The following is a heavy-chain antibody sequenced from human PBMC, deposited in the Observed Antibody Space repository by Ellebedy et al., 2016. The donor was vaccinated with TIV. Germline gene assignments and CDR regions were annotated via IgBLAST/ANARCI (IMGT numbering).Heavy chain of an antibody. CDR1: GYTFTSYY. J-gene: IGHJ4*02. V-gene: IGHV1-69*06. Sequence: SVKVSXXASGYTFTSYYMHWVRQAPGQGLEWMGGIIPIFGTANYAQKFQGRVTITADKSTSTAYMELSSLRSEDTAVYYCALNTGDGSYIFDYWGQGTLVTVSS. CDR3: ALNTGDGSYIFDY. D-gene: IGHD1-26*01. CDR2: IIPIFGTA.